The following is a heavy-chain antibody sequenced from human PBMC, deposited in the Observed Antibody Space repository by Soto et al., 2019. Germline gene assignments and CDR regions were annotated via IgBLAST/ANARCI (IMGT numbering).Heavy chain of an antibody. D-gene: IGHD4-17*01. Sequence: QTPGKGLEWIGSIYYSGSTNYNPSLKSRVTISVDTSKNQFSLKLSSVTAADTAVYYCARSMTTVVTLDYWGQGTLVTVSS. CDR2: IYYSGST. CDR3: ARSMTTVVTLDY. J-gene: IGHJ4*02. V-gene: IGHV4-30-2*03.